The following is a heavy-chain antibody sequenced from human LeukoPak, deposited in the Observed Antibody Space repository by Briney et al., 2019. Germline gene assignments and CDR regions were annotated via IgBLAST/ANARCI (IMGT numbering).Heavy chain of an antibody. Sequence: SETLSLTCTVSGGSISSYYWNWIRQPAGKGLEWIGRIYTSGGTNYNPSLKSRVSMSVDTSKNQFSLKLSSVTAADTAVYYCARGKVVAGTPGQNSWDSWGQGTLVTVSP. V-gene: IGHV4-4*07. J-gene: IGHJ4*02. D-gene: IGHD6-19*01. CDR3: ARGKVVAGTPGQNSWDS. CDR2: IYTSGGT. CDR1: GGSISSYY.